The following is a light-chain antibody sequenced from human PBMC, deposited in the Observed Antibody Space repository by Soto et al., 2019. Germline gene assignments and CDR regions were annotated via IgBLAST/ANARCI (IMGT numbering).Light chain of an antibody. J-gene: IGKJ5*01. V-gene: IGKV1-39*01. CDR2: EAS. Sequence: DIQMTQSPSSLSASVGDRVTITCRASQSISIYLNWYQQKPGKAPNLLIYEASTLQSGVPSRFSGSGSGTDFTLTISSLQPEDFAVYYCQQSYSTRFGQGTRLEIK. CDR1: QSISIY. CDR3: QQSYSTR.